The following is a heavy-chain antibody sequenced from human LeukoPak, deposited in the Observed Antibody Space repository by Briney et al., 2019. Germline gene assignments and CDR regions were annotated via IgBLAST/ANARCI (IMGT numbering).Heavy chain of an antibody. Sequence: GGSLRLSCAASGFTFGSYAMHWVRQAPGKGLEWVAVISYDGSNKYYADSVKGRFTISRDNSKNTLYLQMNSLRAEDTAVYYCGRGPFGSIFGVVRGGGFDPWGQGTLVTVSS. V-gene: IGHV3-30-3*01. J-gene: IGHJ5*02. CDR2: ISYDGSNK. CDR1: GFTFGSYA. D-gene: IGHD3-3*01. CDR3: GRGPFGSIFGVVRGGGFDP.